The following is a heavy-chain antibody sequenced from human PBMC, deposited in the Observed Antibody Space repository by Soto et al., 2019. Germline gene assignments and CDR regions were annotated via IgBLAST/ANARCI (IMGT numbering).Heavy chain of an antibody. CDR1: GFSLTTSGVG. D-gene: IGHD3-3*01. V-gene: IGHV2-5*02. J-gene: IGHJ4*02. Sequence: QITLNESGPTVVRPTEPLTLTCRFSGFSLTTSGVGVGWIRQSPGKAPEWLALIYWDDDKRYSASLKSRLTSTKHTSKNQVVLTVSDLDPTDTATYYCAHRVLRTVFGLVTTTAIYFDFWGQGTPVAVSS. CDR3: AHRVLRTVFGLVTTTAIYFDF. CDR2: IYWDDDK.